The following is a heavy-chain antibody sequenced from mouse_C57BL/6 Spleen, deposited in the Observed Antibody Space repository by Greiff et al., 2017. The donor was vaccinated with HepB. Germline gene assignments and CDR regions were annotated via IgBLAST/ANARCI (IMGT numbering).Heavy chain of an antibody. CDR2: INPNNGGT. CDR1: GYTFTDYY. Sequence: VQLQQSGPELVKPGASVKISCKASGYTFTDYYMNWVKQSHGKSLEWIGDINPNNGGTSYKQKFKGKATLTVDKSSSTAYMELRSLTSEDSAVYYCASVIRLRRSYYYAMDYWGQGTSVTVSS. J-gene: IGHJ4*01. V-gene: IGHV1-26*01. D-gene: IGHD2-4*01. CDR3: ASVIRLRRSYYYAMDY.